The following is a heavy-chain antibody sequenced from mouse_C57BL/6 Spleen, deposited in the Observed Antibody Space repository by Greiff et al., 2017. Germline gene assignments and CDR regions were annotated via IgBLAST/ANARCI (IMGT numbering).Heavy chain of an antibody. CDR2: IDPEDGDT. V-gene: IGHV14-1*01. J-gene: IGHJ2*01. CDR3: TTLYYGSSYSYYFDY. D-gene: IGHD1-1*01. CDR1: GFNIKDYY. Sequence: VQLQQSGAELVRPGASVKLSCTASGFNIKDYYMHWVKQRPEQGLEWIGRIDPEDGDTEYAPKFQGKATMTADTSSNTAYLQLSSLTSEDTAVYYCTTLYYGSSYSYYFDYWGQGTTLTVSS.